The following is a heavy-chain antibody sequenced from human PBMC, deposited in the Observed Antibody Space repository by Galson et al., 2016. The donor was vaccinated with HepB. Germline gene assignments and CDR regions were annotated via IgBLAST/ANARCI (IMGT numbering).Heavy chain of an antibody. CDR3: ATGWPVGYYGSGSSY. CDR2: IQSNTDGGTA. CDR1: GFTFTNAW. Sequence: SLRLSCAASGFTFTNAWMSRVRQAPGKGLEWAGRIQSNTDGGTADYAAPVKGRFTISRDDSKNTLYLQMNSLKTDDTAVYYCATGWPVGYYGSGSSYWGKGTRVTVSS. V-gene: IGHV3-15*01. J-gene: IGHJ4*02. D-gene: IGHD3-10*01.